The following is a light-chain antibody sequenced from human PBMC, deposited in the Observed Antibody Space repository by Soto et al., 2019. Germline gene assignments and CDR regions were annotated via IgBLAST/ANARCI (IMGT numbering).Light chain of an antibody. Sequence: QSVLTQPASVSGSPGQSITISCTGTSSDVGNYNYVSWYQQHPGKAPKLLIYEVSNRPSGISNRFSGSKSGNTASLTISGLQAEDEADYYCSSYTSSSIYVVFGGGTKLTVL. CDR3: SSYTSSSIYVV. J-gene: IGLJ2*01. CDR2: EVS. V-gene: IGLV2-14*01. CDR1: SSDVGNYNY.